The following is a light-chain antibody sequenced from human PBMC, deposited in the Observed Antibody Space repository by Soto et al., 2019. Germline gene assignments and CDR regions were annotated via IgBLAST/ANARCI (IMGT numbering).Light chain of an antibody. CDR3: SSYTTSSTWV. Sequence: QSALTQPASVSGSPGQSITISCTGSSSDVGGYKFVSWFQQHPGEDPKLMIYEVSNRPSGVSNRFSASKSGNTASLTISGLQAEDEADYYCSSYTTSSTWVFGGGTKLTVL. J-gene: IGLJ3*02. CDR1: SSDVGGYKF. V-gene: IGLV2-14*01. CDR2: EVS.